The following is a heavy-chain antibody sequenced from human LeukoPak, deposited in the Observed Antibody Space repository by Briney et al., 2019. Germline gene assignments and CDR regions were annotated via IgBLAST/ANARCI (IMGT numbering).Heavy chain of an antibody. D-gene: IGHD6-13*01. CDR1: GXTASSNY. Sequence: GGSLRLSCAASGXTASSNYMSWVRQAPGKGLEWVLVIYSDDRTYYADSVKGRFTISRHTSKKTLYLQMNSLRAEDTAVYYCARIKQQLVRFDYWGQGTLVTVSS. CDR2: IYSDDRT. CDR3: ARIKQQLVRFDY. J-gene: IGHJ4*02. V-gene: IGHV3-53*04.